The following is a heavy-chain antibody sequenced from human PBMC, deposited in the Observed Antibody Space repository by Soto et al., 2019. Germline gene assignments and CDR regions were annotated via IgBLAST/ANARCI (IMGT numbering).Heavy chain of an antibody. CDR3: ARASAISYDSSGYYPFDY. J-gene: IGHJ4*02. D-gene: IGHD3-22*01. CDR2: ISYDGSNK. CDR1: GFTFSSYA. Sequence: PGGSLRLSCAASGFTFSSYAMHWVRQAPGKGLEWVAVISYDGSNKYYADSVKGRFTISRDNSKNTLYLQMNSLRAEDTAVYYCARASAISYDSSGYYPFDYWGQGTLVTVSS. V-gene: IGHV3-30-3*01.